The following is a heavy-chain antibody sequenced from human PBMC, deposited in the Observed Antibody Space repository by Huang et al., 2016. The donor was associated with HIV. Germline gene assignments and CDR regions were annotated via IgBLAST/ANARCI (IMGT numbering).Heavy chain of an antibody. D-gene: IGHD5-12*01. Sequence: QVQLVESGGGVVQPGRSLRLSCAASRFTFSNYAMHWVRQAAGKVLCCLAFISYDGSKKYYADSVKGLFTISRDKSKNTLYLQMNSLRAEDTAVYYCARDLWLRDLYYYYYMDVWGKGTTVTVSS. J-gene: IGHJ6*03. CDR2: ISYDGSKK. V-gene: IGHV3-30-3*01. CDR3: ARDLWLRDLYYYYYMDV. CDR1: RFTFSNYA.